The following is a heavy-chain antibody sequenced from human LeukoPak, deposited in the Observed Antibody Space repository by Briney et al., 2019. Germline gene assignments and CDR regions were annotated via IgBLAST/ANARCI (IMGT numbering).Heavy chain of an antibody. CDR1: GDSVSSNSAA. CDR2: TYYRSKWYN. V-gene: IGHV6-1*01. Sequence: SHTLSLTYAISGDSVSSNSAAWNWIRQSPSRGLEWVGRTYYRSKWYNDYALSVRGRITINPDTSKNQFSLQLNSMTPEDTAVYYCTRGWNSFDYWGQGTLVTVSS. J-gene: IGHJ4*02. D-gene: IGHD1-1*01. CDR3: TRGWNSFDY.